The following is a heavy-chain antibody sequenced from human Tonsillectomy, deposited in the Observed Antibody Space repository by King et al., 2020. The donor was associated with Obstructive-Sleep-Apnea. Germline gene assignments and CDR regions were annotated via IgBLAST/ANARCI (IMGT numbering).Heavy chain of an antibody. CDR3: ARDKEHKRYFYYVMDV. J-gene: IGHJ6*01. CDR2: ISYDGSDK. CDR1: GFTFSTYA. V-gene: IGHV3-30*04. D-gene: IGHD2-21*01. Sequence: VQLVESGGGGVQPGRSLRLSCAASGFTFSTYAIHWVRQAPGKGLEWVAVISYDGSDKYYADSVKGRFTISRDNSKNTLYLQMNTLREDDTAVYYCARDKEHKRYFYYVMDVWGQGTTATVSS.